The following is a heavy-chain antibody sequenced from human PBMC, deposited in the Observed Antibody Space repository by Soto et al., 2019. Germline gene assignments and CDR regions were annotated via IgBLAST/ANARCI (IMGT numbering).Heavy chain of an antibody. CDR1: GGSIVTSTYY. V-gene: IGHV4-39*01. D-gene: IGHD6-13*01. CDR3: ATSAANMRRGFDV. Sequence: QLQLRESGPGLVKPSETLSLTCSVHGGSIVTSTYYWGWIRQSPEKGLEWIASIYYSGTTYSSPSLESRVALSVDTSKNQFSLSLSSVTAADTAVYYCATSAANMRRGFDVWGQGTTVTVSS. CDR2: IYYSGTT. J-gene: IGHJ3*01.